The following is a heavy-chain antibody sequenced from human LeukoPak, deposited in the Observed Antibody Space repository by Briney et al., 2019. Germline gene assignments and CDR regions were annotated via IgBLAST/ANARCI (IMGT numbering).Heavy chain of an antibody. Sequence: PETLCLTCTVSGGSMSTYYWTWIRQPPGKGLEWIGFIYYTGSTNYNPSLKSRVTISVDTSKNQFSLKLSSVTAADTAVYYCAGMRITTPTVRTLDYWGQGTLVTVSS. CDR3: AGMRITTPTVRTLDY. CDR1: GGSMSTYY. CDR2: IYYTGST. J-gene: IGHJ4*02. D-gene: IGHD1-14*01. V-gene: IGHV4-59*01.